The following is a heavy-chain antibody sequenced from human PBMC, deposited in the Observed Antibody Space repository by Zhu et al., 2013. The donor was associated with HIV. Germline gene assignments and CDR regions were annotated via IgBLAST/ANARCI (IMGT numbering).Heavy chain of an antibody. CDR1: GGTFSSYA. CDR2: IIPIFGTA. CDR3: ARGRYSYGNYYYYGMDV. Sequence: QVQLVQSGAEVKKPGSSVKVSCKASGGTFSSYAISWVRQAPGQGLEWMGGIIPIFGTANYAQKFQGRVTITADESTSTAYMELSSLRSEDTAVYYCARGRYSYGNYYYYGMDVWGQGTTVTVSS. J-gene: IGHJ6*02. D-gene: IGHD5-18*01. V-gene: IGHV1-69*01.